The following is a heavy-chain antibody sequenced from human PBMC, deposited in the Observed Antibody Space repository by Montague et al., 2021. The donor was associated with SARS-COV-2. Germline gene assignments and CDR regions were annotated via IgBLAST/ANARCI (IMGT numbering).Heavy chain of an antibody. CDR1: GFSLSTSGVG. J-gene: IGHJ3*02. D-gene: IGHD1-26*01. Sequence: PALVKPTQTLTLTRTFSGFSLSTSGVGVGWIRQPPGKAPEWLALIYWDDDKRYSPSLKSRLTITKDTSKNQVVLTMTNMDPVDTATYYCAHRRGLLLSDAFDIWGQGTMVTVSS. V-gene: IGHV2-5*02. CDR2: IYWDDDK. CDR3: AHRRGLLLSDAFDI.